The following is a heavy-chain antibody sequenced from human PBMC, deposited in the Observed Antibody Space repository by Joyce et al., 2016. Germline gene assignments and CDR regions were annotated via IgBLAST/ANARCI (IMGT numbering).Heavy chain of an antibody. V-gene: IGHV1-69*02. CDR1: GGSFNKYT. CDR2: ISPMLNMT. CDR3: AGTFNYPHHDGMDV. J-gene: IGHJ6*02. Sequence: QVHLVQSGAEVKKSGSSVKVSCKASGGSFNKYTGSWVRQAPGQGLAWMGRISPMLNMTNYAQEFQGRVTITADKSTTTAYMQLTGLRSDDTAVYFCAGTFNYPHHDGMDVWGQGTTVTVSS. D-gene: IGHD5-24*01.